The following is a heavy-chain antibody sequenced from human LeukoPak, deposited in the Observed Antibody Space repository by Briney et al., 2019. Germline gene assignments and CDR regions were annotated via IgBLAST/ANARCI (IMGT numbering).Heavy chain of an antibody. D-gene: IGHD1-26*01. Sequence: ASVKVSCKASGGTFSSYAISWVRQAPGQGLEWMGGIIPIFGTANYAQKFQGRVTITADESTSTAYMELSSLRSEDTAVYYCARAPSLVGATHFDYWGQGTLVTVSS. J-gene: IGHJ4*02. CDR2: IIPIFGTA. CDR1: GGTFSSYA. V-gene: IGHV1-69*13. CDR3: ARAPSLVGATHFDY.